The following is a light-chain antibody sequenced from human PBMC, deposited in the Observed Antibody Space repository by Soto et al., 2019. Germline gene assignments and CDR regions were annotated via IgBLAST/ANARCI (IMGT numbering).Light chain of an antibody. CDR2: DTS. CDR3: QKYNSAPLT. CDR1: QSLTNSF. J-gene: IGKJ4*01. V-gene: IGKV3-20*01. Sequence: EFVLTQSPGTLSLSPGERATLSCRASQSLTNSFIAWYQQRPGQAPRLLIYDTSSRASGIPDRFSGSGSGTDFTLTISSLQPEDVAAYYCQKYNSAPLTFGGGTKVEIK.